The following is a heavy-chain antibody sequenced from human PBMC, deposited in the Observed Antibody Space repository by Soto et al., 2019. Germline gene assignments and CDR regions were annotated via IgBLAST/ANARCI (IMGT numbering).Heavy chain of an antibody. J-gene: IGHJ4*02. CDR1: GYTFTHYA. D-gene: IGHD3-10*01. CDR2: ISPYNGDT. CDR3: AREAGSGSYYPFDY. V-gene: IGHV1-18*01. Sequence: ASVKVSCKASGYTFTHYAISWMRQTPGQGLESMGWISPYNGDTKYAQKFQGRVTMTTDTSTTTAYMELRSLRSDDTAVYYCAREAGSGSYYPFDYWGQGTLVTVSS.